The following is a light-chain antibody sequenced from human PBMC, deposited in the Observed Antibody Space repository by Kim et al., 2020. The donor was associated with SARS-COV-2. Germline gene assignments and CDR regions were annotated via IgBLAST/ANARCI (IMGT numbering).Light chain of an antibody. CDR3: LLSYGGSRV. J-gene: IGLJ2*01. CDR1: TGAVTSGHY. V-gene: IGLV7-46*01. CDR2: HTS. Sequence: QAVVTQEPTLTVSPGGTVTLTCGSSTGAVTSGHYSYWFQQKPGQAPRTLIYHTSNKLSWTPARFSGSLLGGKAALTLSGAQPEDEAEYYCLLSYGGSRVFGGGTRLTVL.